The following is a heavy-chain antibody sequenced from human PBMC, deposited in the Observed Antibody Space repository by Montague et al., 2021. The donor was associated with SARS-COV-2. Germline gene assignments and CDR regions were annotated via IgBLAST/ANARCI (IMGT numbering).Heavy chain of an antibody. CDR3: TRDGVTMIIDAFNT. CDR2: IPASSLYI. CDR1: GFTFSNYT. V-gene: IGHV3-21*01. D-gene: IGHD3-22*01. Sequence: SLRLSCAASGFTFSNYTMNWVRQAPGQGLEWISSIPASSLYIYYADSVKGRFTISRDNAKNSLYLQMNSLRAEDTAVYYCTRDGVTMIIDAFNTWGQGTKVTVSS. J-gene: IGHJ3*02.